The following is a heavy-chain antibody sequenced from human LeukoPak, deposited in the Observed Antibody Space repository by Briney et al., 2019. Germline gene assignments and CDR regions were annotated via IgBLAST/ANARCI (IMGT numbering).Heavy chain of an antibody. Sequence: GGSLRLSCAASGFTFSSYAMHWVRQAPGKGLEYVSAISSNGGSTYYANSVKGRFTISRDNSKNTLYLQMGSLRAEDMAVYYCARGSRNYYDSSGYYYDYRGQGTLVTVSS. V-gene: IGHV3-64*01. CDR1: GFTFSSYA. CDR3: ARGSRNYYDSSGYYYDY. J-gene: IGHJ4*02. CDR2: ISSNGGST. D-gene: IGHD3-22*01.